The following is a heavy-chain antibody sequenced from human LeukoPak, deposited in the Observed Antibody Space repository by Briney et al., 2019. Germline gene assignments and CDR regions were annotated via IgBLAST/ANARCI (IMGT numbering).Heavy chain of an antibody. CDR2: VYYSGST. Sequence: PSETLSLTCTVSGGSISSYYWSWIRQAPGKGLEWIGYVYYSGSTNYNPSLKSRVTISVDTSKNQFSLKLSSVTAADTAVYYCARDRRSHNWFDPWGQGTLVTVSS. V-gene: IGHV4-59*12. CDR3: ARDRRSHNWFDP. J-gene: IGHJ5*02. CDR1: GGSISSYY.